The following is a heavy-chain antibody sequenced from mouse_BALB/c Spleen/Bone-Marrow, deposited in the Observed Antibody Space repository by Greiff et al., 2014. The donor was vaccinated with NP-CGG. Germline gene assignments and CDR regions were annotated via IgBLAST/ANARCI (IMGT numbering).Heavy chain of an antibody. CDR2: ILPGSGNT. V-gene: IGHV1-9*01. CDR1: GYTFSSYW. CDR3: TRQGFAC. Sequence: VKLMESGPELMKPGASVKISCKATGYTFSSYWIEWVKQRPGHGLEWIGEILPGSGNTHYSEKFKGKATFTADTSSNTAYMQLSSLTSEDSAVYYCTRQGFACWGQGTLVTVSA. J-gene: IGHJ3*01.